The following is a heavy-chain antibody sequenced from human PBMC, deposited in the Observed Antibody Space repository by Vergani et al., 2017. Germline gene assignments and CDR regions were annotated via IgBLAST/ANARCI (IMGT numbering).Heavy chain of an antibody. V-gene: IGHV4-34*01. J-gene: IGHJ4*02. CDR3: ARRRAAAGTRGLCFDY. CDR2: INHSGST. D-gene: IGHD6-13*01. Sequence: QVQLQQWGAGLLKPSETLSLTCAVYGGSFSGYYWSWIRQPPGKGLEWIGEINHSGSTNYNPSLKSRVIISVDTSKNQFSLKLSSVTAADTAVYYCARRRAAAGTRGLCFDYWGQGTLVTVSS. CDR1: GGSFSGYY.